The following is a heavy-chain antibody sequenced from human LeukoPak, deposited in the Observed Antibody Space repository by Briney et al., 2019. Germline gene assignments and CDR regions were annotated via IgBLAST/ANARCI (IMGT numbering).Heavy chain of an antibody. Sequence: SETLSLTCAFSGGSINSHYWGWLRQPPGKGLQWIGDIYYTGKINYKPSLKSRVTITLDTSKGHLSLNLTSVLAADTAIYYCVRRDTGWNYFDYWGQGILVTVSS. D-gene: IGHD6-19*01. V-gene: IGHV4-59*08. CDR2: IYYTGKI. J-gene: IGHJ4*02. CDR3: VRRDTGWNYFDY. CDR1: GGSINSHY.